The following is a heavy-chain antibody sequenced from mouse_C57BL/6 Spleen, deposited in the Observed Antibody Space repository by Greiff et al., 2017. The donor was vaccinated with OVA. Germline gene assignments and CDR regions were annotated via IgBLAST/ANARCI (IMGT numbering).Heavy chain of an antibody. D-gene: IGHD1-1*02. CDR3: TGGYLDY. CDR1: GFNIKDDY. CDR2: IDPENGDT. Sequence: EVKLMESGAELVRPGASVKLSCTASGFNIKDDYMHWVKQRPEQGLEWIGWIDPENGDTEYASKFQGKATITADTSSNTAYLQLSSLTSEDTAVYYCTGGYLDYWGQGTTLTVSS. V-gene: IGHV14-4*01. J-gene: IGHJ2*01.